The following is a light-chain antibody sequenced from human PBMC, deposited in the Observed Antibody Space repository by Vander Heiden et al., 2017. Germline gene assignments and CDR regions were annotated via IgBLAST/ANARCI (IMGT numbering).Light chain of an antibody. CDR1: QNINSY. Sequence: DIQMTQSPSSLSASVGDRVTITCRASQNINSYLNWYQQKPGKAPKLLIYAASSLQSGVPSRFSGSGSGTDFTLTISSLQPEDFATYYCQQRDSTPYTFGQGTKLEIK. CDR2: AAS. CDR3: QQRDSTPYT. V-gene: IGKV1-39*01. J-gene: IGKJ2*01.